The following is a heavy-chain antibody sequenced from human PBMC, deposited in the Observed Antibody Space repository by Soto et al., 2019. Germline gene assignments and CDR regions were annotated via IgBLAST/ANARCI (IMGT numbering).Heavy chain of an antibody. Sequence: QVQVVESGGDLVRPGGALRLSCVASGFPFSDYYMTWFRQAPGKGPEWVAYISSTGAYTDYADSVKGRFTIIRDNNMTSVFLQMSSLTEEDTGIYYCARDPSRRSPPDYWGQGTLVTVSS. CDR2: ISSTGAYT. CDR1: GFPFSDYY. V-gene: IGHV3-11*05. CDR3: ARDPSRRSPPDY. J-gene: IGHJ4*02.